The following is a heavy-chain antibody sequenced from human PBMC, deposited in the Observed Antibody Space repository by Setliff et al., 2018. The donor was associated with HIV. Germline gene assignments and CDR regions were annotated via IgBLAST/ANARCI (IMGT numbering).Heavy chain of an antibody. V-gene: IGHV4-38-2*02. CDR3: ARAGSAAASPLDY. CDR2: IYHSGST. CDR1: GYSISSGYY. Sequence: PSETLSLTCTVSGYSISSGYYWGWIRQPPGKGLEWTGSIYHSGSTYYNPSLKSRVTISIDTSKNQFSLKLTSVTAADTAVYYCARAGSAAASPLDYWGQGTLVTVSS. D-gene: IGHD6-6*01. J-gene: IGHJ4*02.